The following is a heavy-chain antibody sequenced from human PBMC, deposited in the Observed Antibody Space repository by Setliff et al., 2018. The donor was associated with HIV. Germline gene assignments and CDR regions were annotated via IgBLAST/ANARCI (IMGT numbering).Heavy chain of an antibody. V-gene: IGHV1-18*01. CDR2: INTHSGYT. J-gene: IGHJ4*02. D-gene: IGHD5-12*01. CDR1: GYTFNNYC. CDR3: ARGKTWLRFLDY. Sequence: ASVKVSCKASGYTFNNYCISWVRQAPGQGLEWMGWINTHSGYTNYAQNVQGRVTVTMDKSTSTAYMELRSLKSDDTAVYYCARGKTWLRFLDYWGQGTLVTVSS.